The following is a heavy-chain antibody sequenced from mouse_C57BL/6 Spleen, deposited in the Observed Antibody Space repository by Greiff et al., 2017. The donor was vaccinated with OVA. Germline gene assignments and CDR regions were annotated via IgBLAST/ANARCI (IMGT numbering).Heavy chain of an antibody. V-gene: IGHV2-9-1*01. CDR3: ARENYGSSYVFDY. D-gene: IGHD1-1*01. Sequence: VKLVESGPGLVAPSQSLSTTCTVSGFSLTSYAISWVRQPPGKGLEWLGVIWTGGGTNDNSALKSRLSISKDNSKSQVFLKMNSLQTDDTARYYCARENYGSSYVFDYWGQGTTLTVSS. CDR1: GFSLTSYA. J-gene: IGHJ2*01. CDR2: IWTGGGT.